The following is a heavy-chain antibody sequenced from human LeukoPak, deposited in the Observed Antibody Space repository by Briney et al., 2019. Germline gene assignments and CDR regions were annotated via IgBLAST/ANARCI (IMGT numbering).Heavy chain of an antibody. CDR3: AKAGYYDSRRPIDY. Sequence: GGSLRLSCAASGFTFSSYAMHWVRQAPGKGLEWVAVISYDGSNKYYADSVKGRFTISRDNSKNTLYLQMNSLRAEDTAVCYCAKAGYYDSRRPIDYWGQGTLVTVSS. CDR1: GFTFSSYA. J-gene: IGHJ4*02. V-gene: IGHV3-30-3*01. CDR2: ISYDGSNK. D-gene: IGHD3-22*01.